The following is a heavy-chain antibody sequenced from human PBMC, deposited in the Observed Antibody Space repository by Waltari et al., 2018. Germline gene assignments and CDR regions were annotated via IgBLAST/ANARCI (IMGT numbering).Heavy chain of an antibody. V-gene: IGHV5-51*01. CDR2: IYPGDSDT. Sequence: EVQLVQSGAEVKTHGESLQISCKGSGSSFTSYWIGWVRQMPGKGLAWMGIIYPGDSDTRDSPSFQGQVTISADKSISTAYLQWSSLKASDTAMYYCARRARGIVGATTYYYYMDVWGKGTTVTVSS. CDR3: ARRARGIVGATTYYYYMDV. D-gene: IGHD1-26*01. CDR1: GSSFTSYW. J-gene: IGHJ6*03.